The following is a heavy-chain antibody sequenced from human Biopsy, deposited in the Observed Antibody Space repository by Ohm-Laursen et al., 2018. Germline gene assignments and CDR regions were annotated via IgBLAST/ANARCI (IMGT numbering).Heavy chain of an antibody. D-gene: IGHD5-24*01. Sequence: SSVKVSYKSSRVTFSSYAVSWVRQAPGQGLEWMGGIIPMFGTTNYAQKFQGRLSITADKSTTAAYLELSGLRSEDTAVYYCARAGVGSDGTDSYYYGMDVWGPGTTVTVSS. CDR2: IIPMFGTT. V-gene: IGHV1-69*06. CDR1: RVTFSSYA. CDR3: ARAGVGSDGTDSYYYGMDV. J-gene: IGHJ6*02.